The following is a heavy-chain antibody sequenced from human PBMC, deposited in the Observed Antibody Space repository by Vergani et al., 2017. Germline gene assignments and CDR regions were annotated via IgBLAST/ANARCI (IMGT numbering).Heavy chain of an antibody. D-gene: IGHD2-2*01. Sequence: QVQLQESGPGLVKPSQTLSLTCTVSGGSISSGSYYWSWIRQPAGKGLEWIGRIYTSGSTNYNPSLKSRVTISVDTSKNQFSLKLSSVTAADTAVYYCARGSLGYCSSTSCYGYYYYGMDVWGQGTTVTVSS. CDR2: IYTSGST. CDR3: ARGSLGYCSSTSCYGYYYYGMDV. J-gene: IGHJ6*02. V-gene: IGHV4-61*02. CDR1: GGSISSGSYY.